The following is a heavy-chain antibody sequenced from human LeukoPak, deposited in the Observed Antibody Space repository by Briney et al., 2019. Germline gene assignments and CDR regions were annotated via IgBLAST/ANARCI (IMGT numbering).Heavy chain of an antibody. CDR2: INQHGSEK. V-gene: IGHV3-7*01. CDR3: ARDIGAAADCNLDY. J-gene: IGHJ4*02. Sequence: GGSLRLSCGASGFPFSIYWMNWVREAPGKGLEGVANINQHGSEKYSVDSVKGRFTISRDNAKNSLFLQMNSLRAEDTAVYYCARDIGAAADCNLDYWGQGTLVTVSS. D-gene: IGHD6-13*01. CDR1: GFPFSIYW.